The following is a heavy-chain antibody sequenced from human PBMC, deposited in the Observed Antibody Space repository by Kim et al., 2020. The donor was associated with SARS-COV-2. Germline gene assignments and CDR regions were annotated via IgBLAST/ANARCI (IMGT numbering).Heavy chain of an antibody. CDR3: ARDSRISRLRITMVRGATDGMDV. CDR2: MNPNSGNT. J-gene: IGHJ6*02. CDR1: GYTFTSYD. V-gene: IGHV1-8*01. Sequence: ASVKVSCKASGYTFTSYDINWVRQATGQGLEWMGWMNPNSGNTGYAQKFQGRVTMTRNTSISTAYMELSSLRAEETAVYYCARDSRISRLRITMVRGATDGMDVWGQGTTVTVSS. D-gene: IGHD3-10*01.